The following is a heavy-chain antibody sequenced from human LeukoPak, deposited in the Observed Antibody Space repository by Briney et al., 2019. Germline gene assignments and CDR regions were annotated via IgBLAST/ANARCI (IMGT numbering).Heavy chain of an antibody. CDR3: ARQGVDYYDSSGYPKAYFDY. V-gene: IGHV1-8*03. Sequence: ASVKVSCKASGYTFTSYDINSVRQATGQGLEWMGGMNPNSGNTGYAQNFQGRVTITRNTSISTAYMELSSLRSEDTAVYYCARQGVDYYDSSGYPKAYFDYWGQGTLVTVSS. J-gene: IGHJ4*02. D-gene: IGHD3-22*01. CDR2: MNPNSGNT. CDR1: GYTFTSYD.